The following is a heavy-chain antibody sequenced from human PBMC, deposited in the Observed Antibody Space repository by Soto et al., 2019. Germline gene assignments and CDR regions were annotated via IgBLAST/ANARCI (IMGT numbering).Heavy chain of an antibody. D-gene: IGHD4-17*01. J-gene: IGHJ5*02. Sequence: GASVKVSCKASGGTFSSYAISWVRQAPGQGLEWMGGIIPIFGTANYAQKFQGRVTITADESTSTAYMELSSLRPEDTAVYYCANDYGGNHAPNWFDPWGQGTLVTVSS. CDR2: IIPIFGTA. CDR3: ANDYGGNHAPNWFDP. V-gene: IGHV1-69*13. CDR1: GGTFSSYA.